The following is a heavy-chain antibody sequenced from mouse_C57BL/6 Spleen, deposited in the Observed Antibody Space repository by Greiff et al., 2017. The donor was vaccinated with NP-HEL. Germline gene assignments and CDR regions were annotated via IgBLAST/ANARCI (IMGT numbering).Heavy chain of an antibody. V-gene: IGHV1-69*01. D-gene: IGHD2-1*01. CDR1: GYTFTSYW. J-gene: IGHJ1*03. Sequence: QVQLQQSGAELVMPGASVKLSCKASGYTFTSYWMHWVKQRPGQGLEWIGEIDPSDSYTNYNQKFKGKSTLTVDKSSSTAYMQLSSLTSEDSAVYYCARSYGNTGYFDVWGTGTTVTVSS. CDR3: ARSYGNTGYFDV. CDR2: IDPSDSYT.